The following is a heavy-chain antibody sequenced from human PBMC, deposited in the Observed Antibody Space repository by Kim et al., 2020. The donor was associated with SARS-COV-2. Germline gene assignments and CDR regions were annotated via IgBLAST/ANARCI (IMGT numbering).Heavy chain of an antibody. Sequence: GGSLRLSCAASGFTFDDYAMHWVRQAPGKGLEWVSGISWNSGSIGYADSVKGRFTISRDNAKNSLYLQMNSLRAEDTALYYCAKADTADCYGMDVWGQGTTLTVSS. D-gene: IGHD5-18*01. V-gene: IGHV3-9*01. CDR2: ISWNSGSI. CDR3: AKADTADCYGMDV. CDR1: GFTFDDYA. J-gene: IGHJ6*02.